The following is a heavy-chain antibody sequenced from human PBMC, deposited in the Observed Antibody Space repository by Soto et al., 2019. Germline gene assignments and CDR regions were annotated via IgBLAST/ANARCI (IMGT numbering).Heavy chain of an antibody. CDR2: IYYSGST. CDR3: ARERVGHYYGMDV. CDR1: GGSISSGGYY. V-gene: IGHV4-31*03. D-gene: IGHD3-16*01. Sequence: QVQLQESGPGLVKPSQTLSLTCTVSGGSISSGGYYWSWIRQHPGKGLEWIGYIYYSGSTYYNPSLKSRVXKSXDXSKNQCSLKLSSVTAADTAVYYCARERVGHYYGMDVWGQGTTVTVSS. J-gene: IGHJ6*02.